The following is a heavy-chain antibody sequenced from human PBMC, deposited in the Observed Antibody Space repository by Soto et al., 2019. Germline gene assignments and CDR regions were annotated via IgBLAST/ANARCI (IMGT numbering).Heavy chain of an antibody. Sequence: SVKVSCTASGGTFSSYAISWVRQAPGQGLEWMGGIIPIFGTANYAQKFQGRVTITADESTSTAYMELSSLRSEDTAVYYCARVGVEYQLPYNWFDPWGQGTLVTVSS. D-gene: IGHD2-2*01. CDR2: IIPIFGTA. V-gene: IGHV1-69*13. CDR1: GGTFSSYA. CDR3: ARVGVEYQLPYNWFDP. J-gene: IGHJ5*02.